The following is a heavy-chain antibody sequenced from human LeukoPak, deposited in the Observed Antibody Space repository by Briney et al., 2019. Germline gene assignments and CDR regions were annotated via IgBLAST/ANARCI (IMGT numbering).Heavy chain of an antibody. CDR2: IYTSGIT. V-gene: IGHV4-4*07. D-gene: IGHD4-17*01. CDR3: AREGRINYGDYGYFHYYMDV. J-gene: IGHJ6*03. CDR1: GGSFSGYY. Sequence: SETLSLTCAVYGGSFSGYYWSWIRQPAGKGLEWIGRIYTSGITDYNPSLNSRVTMSVDTSKNQFSLKLRSVTAADTAVYYCAREGRINYGDYGYFHYYMDVWGKGTTVTISS.